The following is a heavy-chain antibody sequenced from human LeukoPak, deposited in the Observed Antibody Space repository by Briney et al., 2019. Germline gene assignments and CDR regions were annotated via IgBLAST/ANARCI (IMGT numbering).Heavy chain of an antibody. D-gene: IGHD3-22*01. CDR3: AKDFSVYYHDSRVLDY. V-gene: IGHV3-30*02. J-gene: IGHJ4*02. Sequence: PGGSLRLSCAASGFTFRSYGMHWVRQAPGKGLEWVAFIRYDGSNKYCTDSVKGRFTISRDNSKNTLYPQMNSLRAEDTAVYYCAKDFSVYYHDSRVLDYWGQGTLVAVSS. CDR1: GFTFRSYG. CDR2: IRYDGSNK.